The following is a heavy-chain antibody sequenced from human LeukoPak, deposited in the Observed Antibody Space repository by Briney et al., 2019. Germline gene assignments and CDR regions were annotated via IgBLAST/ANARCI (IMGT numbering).Heavy chain of an antibody. V-gene: IGHV4-34*01. D-gene: IGHD6-6*01. CDR1: GGSISSYY. Sequence: PSETLSLTCTVSGGSISSYYWSWIRQPPGKGLEWIGEINHSGSTNYNPSLKSRVTISVDTSKNQFSLKLSSVTAADTAVYYCGANSYSSSAYFDIWGQGTMVTVSS. CDR2: INHSGST. J-gene: IGHJ3*02. CDR3: GANSYSSSAYFDI.